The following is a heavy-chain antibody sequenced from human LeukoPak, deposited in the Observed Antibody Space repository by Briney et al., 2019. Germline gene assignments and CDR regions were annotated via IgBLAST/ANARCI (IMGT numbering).Heavy chain of an antibody. J-gene: IGHJ3*02. CDR1: GGSISSGDYY. CDR2: IYYSGST. CDR3: ARARGLYSSSTSCYADAFDI. V-gene: IGHV4-30-4*08. D-gene: IGHD2-2*01. Sequence: KPSQTLSLTCTVSGGSISSGDYYWSWIRQPPGKGLEWIGYIYYSGSTYYNPSLKSRVTISVDTSKNQFSLKLSSVTAADTAVYYCARARGLYSSSTSCYADAFDIWGQGTTVTVSS.